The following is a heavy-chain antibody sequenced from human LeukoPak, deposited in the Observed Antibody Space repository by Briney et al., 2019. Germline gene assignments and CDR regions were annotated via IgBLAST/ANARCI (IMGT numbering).Heavy chain of an antibody. CDR2: ISAYNGNT. V-gene: IGHV1-18*01. CDR1: GYTFTRYG. D-gene: IGHD6-13*01. J-gene: IGHJ3*02. Sequence: GASVKVSCKASGYTFTRYGISWVRQAPGQGLEWMGWISAYNGNTNYAQKLQGRVTMTTDTSTSTAYMELRSLRSEDTAVYYCARERYSSSWYGAFDIWGQGTMVTVSS. CDR3: ARERYSSSWYGAFDI.